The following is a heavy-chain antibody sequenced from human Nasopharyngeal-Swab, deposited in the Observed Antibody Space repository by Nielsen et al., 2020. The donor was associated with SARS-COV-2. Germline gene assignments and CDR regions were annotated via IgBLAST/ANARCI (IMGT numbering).Heavy chain of an antibody. J-gene: IGHJ4*02. CDR3: AGPYYDYVWGSYQFDY. CDR1: GFTVSSNY. V-gene: IGHV3-53*05. D-gene: IGHD3-16*02. CDR2: IYSGGST. Sequence: GESLKISCAASGFTVSSNYMSWVRQAPGKGLEWVSVIYSGGSTYYADSVKGRFTISRDNSKNTLYLQMNSLRAEDTAVYYCAGPYYDYVWGSYQFDYWGQGTLVTVSS.